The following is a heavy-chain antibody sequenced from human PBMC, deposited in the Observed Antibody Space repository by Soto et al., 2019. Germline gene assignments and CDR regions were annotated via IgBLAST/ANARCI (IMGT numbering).Heavy chain of an antibody. CDR1: GGTFSSYA. CDR2: IIPIFGTA. Sequence: SVKVSCKASGGTFSSYAISWVRQAPGQGLEWMGGIIPIFGTANYAQKFQGRVTITADESTSTAYMELSSLRSEDTAVYYCARDGLMNYYDVNWFDPWGQGTLVTVSS. V-gene: IGHV1-69*13. D-gene: IGHD3-22*01. CDR3: ARDGLMNYYDVNWFDP. J-gene: IGHJ5*02.